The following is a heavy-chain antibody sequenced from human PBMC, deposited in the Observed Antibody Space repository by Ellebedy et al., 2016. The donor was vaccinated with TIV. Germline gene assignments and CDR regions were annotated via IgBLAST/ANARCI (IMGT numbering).Heavy chain of an antibody. V-gene: IGHV3-30-3*01. CDR3: ATSAVGHSHGYYFDY. CDR2: ISYDGTTK. J-gene: IGHJ4*02. Sequence: GESLKISCTVSGLTFSSYPIHWVRLAPGKGLEWVTLISYDGTTKYNADYVRGRFTISRDISQNTVYLQMNNLRGDDTALYYCATSAVGHSHGYYFDYWGQGTLVTVSA. D-gene: IGHD3-3*01. CDR1: GLTFSSYP.